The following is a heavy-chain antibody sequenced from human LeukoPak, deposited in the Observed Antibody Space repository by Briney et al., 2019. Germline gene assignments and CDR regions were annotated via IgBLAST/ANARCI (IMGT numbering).Heavy chain of an antibody. Sequence: ASVKVSCKASGYTFTANYMNWVRQAPGKGLEWMGSNNPNRCDTVYAQKLQGRVTMTRDPSINTAYMDLSRLSSDDTAVYYCARNYCSSNACYDYFDPWGQGTRVGVST. CDR1: GYTFTANY. J-gene: IGHJ5*02. CDR3: ARNYCSSNACYDYFDP. D-gene: IGHD2-2*01. V-gene: IGHV1-2*02. CDR2: NNPNRCDT.